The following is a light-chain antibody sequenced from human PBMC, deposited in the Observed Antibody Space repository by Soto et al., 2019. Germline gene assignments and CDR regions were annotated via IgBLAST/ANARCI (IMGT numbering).Light chain of an antibody. V-gene: IGLV2-11*01. Sequence: QSALTQPRSVSGSPGQSVTISCTGTSSDVGGYNHVSWYQQHPGKAPKLVIYDVSKWPSGVPDRFSGSKSGDTASLTISGLQAEDEADYYCCSYAGNYIRVFGGGTKLTVL. J-gene: IGLJ3*02. CDR1: SSDVGGYNH. CDR2: DVS. CDR3: CSYAGNYIRV.